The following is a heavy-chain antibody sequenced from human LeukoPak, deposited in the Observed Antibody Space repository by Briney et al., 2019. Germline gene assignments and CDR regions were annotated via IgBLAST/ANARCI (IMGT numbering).Heavy chain of an antibody. Sequence: GGSLRLSCAASGFTSSSYGMHWVRQAPGKGLEWVAFIRYDGSNKYYADSVKGRFTISRDNSKNTLCLQMNSLRAEDTAVYYCAKDRYYDILTGYIDYWGQGTLVTVSS. V-gene: IGHV3-30*02. CDR3: AKDRYYDILTGYIDY. D-gene: IGHD3-9*01. CDR1: GFTSSSYG. J-gene: IGHJ4*02. CDR2: IRYDGSNK.